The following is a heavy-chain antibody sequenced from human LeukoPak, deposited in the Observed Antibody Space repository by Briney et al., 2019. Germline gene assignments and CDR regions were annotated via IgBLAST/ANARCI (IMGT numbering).Heavy chain of an antibody. CDR1: GFTFSSYG. J-gene: IGHJ6*04. CDR2: IWYDGSNK. CDR3: ARDLRLWFGDYYGMDV. Sequence: GGSLRLSCAASGFTFSSYGMHWVRQAPGKGLEWVAVIWYDGSNKYYADSVKGRFTISRDNSKNTLYLQMNSLRAEDTAVYYCARDLRLWFGDYYGMDVWGKGTTVTVSS. D-gene: IGHD3-10*01. V-gene: IGHV3-33*01.